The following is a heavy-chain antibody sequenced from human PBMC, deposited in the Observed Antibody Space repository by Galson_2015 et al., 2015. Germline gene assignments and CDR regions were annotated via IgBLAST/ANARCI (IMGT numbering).Heavy chain of an antibody. CDR3: ARAAWDIVVVPAAHPGDAFDI. J-gene: IGHJ3*02. CDR2: INPNSGGT. CDR1: GYTFTGYY. Sequence: SVKVSCKASGYTFTGYYMHWVRQAPGQGLEWMGWINPNSGGTNYAQKFQGWVTMTRDTSISTAYMELSRLRSDDTAVYYCARAAWDIVVVPAAHPGDAFDIWGQGTMVTVSS. D-gene: IGHD2-2*01. V-gene: IGHV1-2*04.